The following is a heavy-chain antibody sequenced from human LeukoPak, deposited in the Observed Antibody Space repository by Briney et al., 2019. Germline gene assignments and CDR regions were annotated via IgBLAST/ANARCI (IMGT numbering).Heavy chain of an antibody. D-gene: IGHD3-22*01. CDR3: ARDQHTSAYYYFDY. CDR1: GSTFTGYY. V-gene: IGHV1-2*06. CDR2: VDPNSGDT. Sequence: ASVKVSCKASGSTFTGYYKYWVRQAPAQGLEWMGRVDPNSGDTNYAQKFQGRVTMTRDTSIGTVYMDLSSLRSDDTAVYYCARDQHTSAYYYFDYWGQGTLVTVSS. J-gene: IGHJ4*02.